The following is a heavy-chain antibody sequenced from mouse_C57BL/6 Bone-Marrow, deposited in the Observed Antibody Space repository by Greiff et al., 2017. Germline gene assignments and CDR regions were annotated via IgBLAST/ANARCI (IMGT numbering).Heavy chain of an antibody. D-gene: IGHD2-1*01. CDR3: ARLYGNYVWYFDV. Sequence: EVNVVESGGGLVQPGGSLSLSCAASGFTFTDYYMSWVRQPPGKALEWLGFIRNKANGYTTEYSASVKGRFTISRDNSQSIFYLQMNALRAEDSATYYCARLYGNYVWYFDVWGTGTTVTVSS. CDR1: GFTFTDYY. J-gene: IGHJ1*03. V-gene: IGHV7-3*01. CDR2: IRNKANGYTT.